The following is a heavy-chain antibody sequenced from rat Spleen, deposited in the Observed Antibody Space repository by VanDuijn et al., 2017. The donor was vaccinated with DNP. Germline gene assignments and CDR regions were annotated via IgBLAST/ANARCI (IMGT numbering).Heavy chain of an antibody. D-gene: IGHD1-9*01. V-gene: IGHV5-20*01. Sequence: EVQLVESGGGLVQPGRSLKLSCSASGFTFSDYYMAWVRQAPTKGLEWVAYLSYDGGSTYYGDSVKGRFTISRDNAKSTLYLQMNSLRSEDMATYYCLRVYDYWGQGVMVTVSS. CDR2: LSYDGGST. CDR3: LRVYDY. CDR1: GFTFSDYY. J-gene: IGHJ2*01.